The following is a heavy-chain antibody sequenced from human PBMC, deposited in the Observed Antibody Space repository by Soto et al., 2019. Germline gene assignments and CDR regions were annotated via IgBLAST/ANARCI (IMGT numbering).Heavy chain of an antibody. CDR2: INSDGSDT. J-gene: IGHJ5*02. Sequence: EVQLVESGGVLVQPGGSLRLSCAASGFTLSGHWMHWVRQAPGKGLVWVSRINSDGSDTSHADSVKGRFTVSRDNARNTWYLQMNSLTVEDTAVYYCIKSAPRTSGWFDPRGQGTLVTDSS. V-gene: IGHV3-74*01. D-gene: IGHD2-2*01. CDR3: IKSAPRTSGWFDP. CDR1: GFTLSGHW.